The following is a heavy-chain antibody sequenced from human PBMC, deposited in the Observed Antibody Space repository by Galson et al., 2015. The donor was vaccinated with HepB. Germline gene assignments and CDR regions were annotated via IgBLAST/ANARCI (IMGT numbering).Heavy chain of an antibody. CDR2: IYYSGST. D-gene: IGHD3-10*01. CDR1: GGSISSYY. CDR3: ARLGRGSGSFYYYGMDV. Sequence: ETLSLTCTVSGGSISSYYWSWIRQPPGKGLEWLGYIYYSGSTNYNPSLKSRVTISVDTSKNQFSLKLSSVTAADTAVYYCARLGRGSGSFYYYGMDVWGQGTTVTVSS. J-gene: IGHJ6*02. V-gene: IGHV4-59*08.